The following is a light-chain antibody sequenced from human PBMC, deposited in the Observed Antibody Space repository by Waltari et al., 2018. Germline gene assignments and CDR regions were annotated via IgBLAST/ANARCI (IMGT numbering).Light chain of an antibody. CDR1: PSITRL. CDR2: MAS. Sequence: DIQMTQSPSTLSASVGDRSTSPCRASPSITRLLAWYQQKPGGAPRVLIYMASNLINGGASRFSGSGSGTDFTLTINSLQPDDFATYYCQQYDGYPYTFGQGTKVEIK. J-gene: IGKJ2*01. CDR3: QQYDGYPYT. V-gene: IGKV1-5*03.